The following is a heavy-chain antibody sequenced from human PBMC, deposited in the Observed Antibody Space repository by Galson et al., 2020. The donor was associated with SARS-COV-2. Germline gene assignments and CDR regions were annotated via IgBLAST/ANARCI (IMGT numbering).Heavy chain of an antibody. Sequence: ASVKVSCKASGYTFTSYGISWVRQAPGQGLEWMGWISAYNGNTNYAQKLQGRVTMTTDTSTSTAYMELRSLRSDDTAVYYCARGYSSGWRGYDYYGMDVWGQWTTVTVSS. CDR3: ARGYSSGWRGYDYYGMDV. CDR1: GYTFTSYG. J-gene: IGHJ6*02. D-gene: IGHD6-19*01. CDR2: ISAYNGNT. V-gene: IGHV1-18*01.